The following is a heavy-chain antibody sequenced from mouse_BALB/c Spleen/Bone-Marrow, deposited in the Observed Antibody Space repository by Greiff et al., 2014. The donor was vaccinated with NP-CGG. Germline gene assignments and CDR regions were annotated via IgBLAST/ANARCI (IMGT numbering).Heavy chain of an antibody. V-gene: IGHV5-9-3*01. CDR2: ISSGGSYT. Sequence: VQLKESGGGLVKPGGSLKLSCAASGFTFSTYAMSWVRQTPEKRLEWVATISSGGSYTYYPDSVKGRFTISRDNAKNTLYLQMSSLRSEDTAMYYCARITTVVAPGDYWGQGTTLTVSS. CDR1: GFTFSTYA. D-gene: IGHD1-1*01. CDR3: ARITTVVAPGDY. J-gene: IGHJ2*01.